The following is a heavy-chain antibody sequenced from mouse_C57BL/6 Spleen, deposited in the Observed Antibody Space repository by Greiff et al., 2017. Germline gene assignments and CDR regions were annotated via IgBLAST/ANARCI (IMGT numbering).Heavy chain of an antibody. CDR2: IDPEDGDT. CDR1: GFNIKDYY. D-gene: IGHD3-2*01. CDR3: TTRQNSAWFAY. Sequence: EVQLQQSGAELVRPGASVKLSCTASGFNIKDYYMHWVKQRPEQGLEWIGRIDPEDGDTEYAPKFQGKATMTADTSSNTAYLQLSSLTSADTAVYYCTTRQNSAWFAYWGQGTLVTVSA. J-gene: IGHJ3*01. V-gene: IGHV14-1*01.